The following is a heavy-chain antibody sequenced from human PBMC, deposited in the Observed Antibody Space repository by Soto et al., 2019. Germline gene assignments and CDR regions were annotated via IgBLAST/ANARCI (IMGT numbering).Heavy chain of an antibody. J-gene: IGHJ4*02. V-gene: IGHV2-5*01. CDR1: GVSLSTSGVG. CDR2: IYWNDDK. CDR3: ALQAKAAAAGIHY. Sequence: XGPTLMQATQTLTLTGTFTGVSLSTSGVGVGWIRQPPGQALDWLGLIYWNDDKRYSPSLESRLTITKDTSKNQVVLRMTNMDPVDTATYYCALQAKAAAAGIHYWGQGFLVTVSS. D-gene: IGHD6-13*01.